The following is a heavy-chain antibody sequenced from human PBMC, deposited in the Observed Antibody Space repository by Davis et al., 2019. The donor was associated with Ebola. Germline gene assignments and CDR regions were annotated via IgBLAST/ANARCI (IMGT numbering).Heavy chain of an antibody. CDR1: GGTFIDYG. CDR3: ARNGDYDPWFDP. Sequence: SVKVSCKASGGTFIDYGISWVRQAPGQGLEWMGGIIPIYGTTNYAQEFQGRVTITADESTSTAYMELNSVRPEDTAVYYCARNGDYDPWFDPWGQGTLVTVSS. CDR2: IIPIYGTT. D-gene: IGHD4-17*01. V-gene: IGHV1-69*13. J-gene: IGHJ5*02.